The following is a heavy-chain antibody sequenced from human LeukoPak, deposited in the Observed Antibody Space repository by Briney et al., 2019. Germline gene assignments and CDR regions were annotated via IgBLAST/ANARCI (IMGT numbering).Heavy chain of an antibody. Sequence: PGGSLRLSCAGSGFTLSSSWMHWVRQAPGKGPVWVAHVSPDGNLANYADSGKGRFIISRDNAKNTLFLQMNSLRAEDTAVYYCARDLSFSPDHWGQGTLVTVSS. CDR2: VSPDGNLA. J-gene: IGHJ4*02. CDR1: GFTLSSSW. CDR3: ARDLSFSPDH. V-gene: IGHV3-74*01.